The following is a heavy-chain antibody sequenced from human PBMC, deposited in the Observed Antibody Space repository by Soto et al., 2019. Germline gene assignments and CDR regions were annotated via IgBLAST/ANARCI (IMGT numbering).Heavy chain of an antibody. CDR3: ARHPGYYDIGTGYTTYYFDY. Sequence: QVQLQESGPGLVKPSETLSLTCTVSGGSIGTYYWSWIRQPPGKGLEWIGYIYYRGNTDYNPSLKSRVTIXLXRXXKRFSLKLSSVTASDTALYYCARHPGYYDIGTGYTTYYFDYWGQGILVTVSS. J-gene: IGHJ4*02. D-gene: IGHD3-9*01. CDR1: GGSIGTYY. V-gene: IGHV4-59*08. CDR2: IYYRGNT.